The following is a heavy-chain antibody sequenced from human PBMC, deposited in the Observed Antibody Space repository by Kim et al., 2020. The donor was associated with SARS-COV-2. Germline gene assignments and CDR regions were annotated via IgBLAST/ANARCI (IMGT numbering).Heavy chain of an antibody. D-gene: IGHD3-10*01. J-gene: IGHJ6*02. CDR2: IYSGGST. CDR3: AREGVSERLLWFGELLGPPAA. Sequence: GGSLRLSCAASGFTVSSNYMSWVRQAPGKGLEWVSVIYSGGSTYYADSVKGRFTISRDNSKNTLYLQMNSLRAEDTAVYYCAREGVSERLLWFGELLGPPAAWGQGTTVTVSS. CDR1: GFTVSSNY. V-gene: IGHV3-66*01.